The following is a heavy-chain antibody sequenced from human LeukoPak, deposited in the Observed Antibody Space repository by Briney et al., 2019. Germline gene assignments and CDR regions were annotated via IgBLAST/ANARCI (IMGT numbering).Heavy chain of an antibody. CDR1: GFTFSSYG. V-gene: IGHV3-30*03. CDR2: ISYDGSNK. J-gene: IGHJ6*02. Sequence: PGGSLRLSCAASGFTFSSYGMHWVRQAPGKGLEWVAVISYDGSNKYYADSVKGRFTISRDNSKNTLYLQMNSLRAEDTAVYYCATDEYSGSYYDYYYGMDVWGQGTTVTVSS. CDR3: ATDEYSGSYYDYYYGMDV. D-gene: IGHD1-26*01.